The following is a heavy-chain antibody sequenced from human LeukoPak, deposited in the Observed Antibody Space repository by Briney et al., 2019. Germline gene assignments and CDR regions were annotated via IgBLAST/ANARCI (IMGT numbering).Heavy chain of an antibody. CDR2: ISGSGGSP. V-gene: IGHV3-23*01. Sequence: PGGPLRLSCAAPGFTFSSYAMSGVRQAPGKGLEGVSAISGSGGSPYYADSVKGRFTISRDNSKNPLYLQMSSLRAEHTAVYYCAKDRIAARHYYYYGMDVWGQGTTVTVSS. CDR1: GFTFSSYA. CDR3: AKDRIAARHYYYYGMDV. D-gene: IGHD6-6*01. J-gene: IGHJ6*02.